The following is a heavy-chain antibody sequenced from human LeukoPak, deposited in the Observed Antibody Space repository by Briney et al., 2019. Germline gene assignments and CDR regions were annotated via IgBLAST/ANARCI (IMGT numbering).Heavy chain of an antibody. CDR3: AKENGAAVISHFDY. J-gene: IGHJ4*02. CDR2: ISGSGGNT. Sequence: GGSLRLSCAASGFTFSSYAMSWVRQAPGKGLEWVSGISGSGGNTLYADSVKGRFTISRDNSKNTLYLQMNSLRAEDTAVYYCAKENGAAVISHFDYWGQGTLVTVSS. CDR1: GFTFSSYA. D-gene: IGHD2-21*01. V-gene: IGHV3-23*01.